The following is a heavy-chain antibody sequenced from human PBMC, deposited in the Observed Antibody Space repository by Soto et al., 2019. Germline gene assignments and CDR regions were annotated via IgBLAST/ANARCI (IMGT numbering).Heavy chain of an antibody. V-gene: IGHV1-8*01. D-gene: IGHD3-10*01. Sequence: ASVKVSCKASGYTFTSYDINWVRQATGQGLEWMGWMNPNSGNTGYAQKFQGRVTMTRNTSISTAYMELSSLRSEDTAVYYCARAVRGVGGDYYYYYYMDVWGKGTTVTVSS. CDR3: ARAVRGVGGDYYYYYYMDV. CDR2: MNPNSGNT. CDR1: GYTFTSYD. J-gene: IGHJ6*03.